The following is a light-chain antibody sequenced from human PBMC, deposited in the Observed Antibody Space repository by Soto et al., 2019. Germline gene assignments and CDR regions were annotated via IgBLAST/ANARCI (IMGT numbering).Light chain of an antibody. Sequence: QAVVTQSPSASASLGASVKLTCTLSSGHSSYAIAWHQQQPEKGPRYLMKINSDGSHIKGDGIPDRFSGSRSGTERYLTISSLQSEDEADYYCQTWGSGNVIFGGGTQLTVL. V-gene: IGLV4-69*02. CDR2: INSDGSH. CDR3: QTWGSGNVI. CDR1: SGHSSYA. J-gene: IGLJ2*01.